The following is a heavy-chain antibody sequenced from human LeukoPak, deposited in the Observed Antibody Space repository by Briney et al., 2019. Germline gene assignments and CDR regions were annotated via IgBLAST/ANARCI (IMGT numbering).Heavy chain of an antibody. CDR3: ARGRGRYYGMDV. Sequence: PSETLSLTCGVYGGSLSGYYWSWIRQPPGKGLEWIGEINPSGSTNCHPSLKSRVTTSLDTSKNQISLKLRSVTAADTAAYYCARGRGRYYGMDVWGQGTTVTVSS. J-gene: IGHJ6*02. D-gene: IGHD3-10*01. V-gene: IGHV4-34*01. CDR2: INPSGST. CDR1: GGSLSGYY.